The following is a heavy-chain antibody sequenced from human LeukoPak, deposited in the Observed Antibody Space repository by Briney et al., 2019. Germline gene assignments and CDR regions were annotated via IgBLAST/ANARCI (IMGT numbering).Heavy chain of an antibody. CDR3: ATTREWLSSYYFDY. CDR2: INHSGST. D-gene: IGHD3-3*01. V-gene: IGHV4-34*01. CDR1: GGSFSGYY. J-gene: IGHJ4*02. Sequence: PSETLSLICTVYGGSFSGYYWSWIRQPPGKGLEWIGEINHSGSTNYNPSLKSRVTISVDTSKNQFSLKLSSVTAADTVVYYCATTREWLSSYYFDYWGQGTLVTVSS.